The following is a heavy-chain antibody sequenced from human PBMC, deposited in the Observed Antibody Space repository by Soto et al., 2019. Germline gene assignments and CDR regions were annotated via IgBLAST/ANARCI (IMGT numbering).Heavy chain of an antibody. Sequence: SETLSLTCTVSGGSISSYYWNWIRQPAGKGLEWIGRIYSSGSTNSNPSLKSRVTMSVDTSKNQFSLQLNSVTPEDTAVYYCARDFSGWPPRWVRYNWFDPWGQGTLVTV. CDR1: GGSISSYY. CDR3: ARDFSGWPPRWVRYNWFDP. V-gene: IGHV4-4*07. D-gene: IGHD6-19*01. CDR2: IYSSGST. J-gene: IGHJ5*02.